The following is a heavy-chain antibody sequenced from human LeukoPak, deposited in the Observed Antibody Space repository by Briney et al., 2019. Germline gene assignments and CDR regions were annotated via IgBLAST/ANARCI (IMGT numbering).Heavy chain of an antibody. Sequence: PETLSLTCTISGDSMSGYSWSWLRQPAGKELEWIGRIYTSYFTEYNLSLDGRVTMSIDTSKNQFSLMLDSVTAADTAIYYCARVHIVTGTYFDSWGQGALVTVSS. CDR1: GDSMSGYS. CDR3: ARVHIVTGTYFDS. J-gene: IGHJ4*02. V-gene: IGHV4-4*07. CDR2: IYTSYFT. D-gene: IGHD3-10*01.